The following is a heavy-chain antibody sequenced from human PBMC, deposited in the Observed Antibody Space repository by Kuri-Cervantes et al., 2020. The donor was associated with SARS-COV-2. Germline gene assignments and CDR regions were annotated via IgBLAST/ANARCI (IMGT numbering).Heavy chain of an antibody. D-gene: IGHD3-22*01. CDR1: GFTFSSYG. CDR2: IWYDGSNK. CDR3: ARDSGMIVVVIGAFDN. Sequence: GGSLRLSCAASGFTFSSYGMHWVRQAPGKGLEWVAVIWYDGSNKYYADSVKGRFTISRDNAKNTLYLQMNSLRAEDTAVYYCARDSGMIVVVIGAFDNWGQGTMVT. V-gene: IGHV3-30*19. J-gene: IGHJ3*02.